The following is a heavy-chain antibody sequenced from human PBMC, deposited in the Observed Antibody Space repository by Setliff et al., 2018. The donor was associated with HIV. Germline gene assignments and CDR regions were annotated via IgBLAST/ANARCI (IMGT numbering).Heavy chain of an antibody. V-gene: IGHV3-7*01. CDR1: GFTFSSRW. Sequence: GGSLRLSCAASGFTFSSRWMTWVRQAPGKGLEWVANIKQDGSENYFVDSVKGRFTISRDNTRSSLFLHMDSLTAEDTAVYYCARAHDNHDSSGYSHDSWGQGSLVTVSS. CDR2: IKQDGSEN. CDR3: ARAHDNHDSSGYSHDS. D-gene: IGHD3-22*01. J-gene: IGHJ4*02.